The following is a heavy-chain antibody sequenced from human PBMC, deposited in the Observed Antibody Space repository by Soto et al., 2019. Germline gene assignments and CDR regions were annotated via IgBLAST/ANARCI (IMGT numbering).Heavy chain of an antibody. CDR3: AREQYNWKL. V-gene: IGHV4-59*01. CDR1: GVSITPYY. D-gene: IGHD1-20*01. J-gene: IGHJ4*02. Sequence: QVQLQESGPGLVKPSETLSLTCTVSGVSITPYYWTWLRHPPGKGLEWIGYVYHTGNTYYTPSLKSLVTISLDTAKNQVSLRLKSVTAADTAVYYCAREQYNWKLWGQGTLVTVSS. CDR2: VYHTGNT.